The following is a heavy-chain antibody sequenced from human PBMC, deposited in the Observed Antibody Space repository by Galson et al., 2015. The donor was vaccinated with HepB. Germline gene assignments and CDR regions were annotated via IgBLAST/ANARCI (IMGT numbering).Heavy chain of an antibody. Sequence: SLRLSCAASGFTFSSYAMHWVRQAPGKGLEWVAVISYDGSNKYYADSVKGRFTISRDNSKNTLYLQMNSLRAEDTAVYYCASSTVAEYFQHWGQGTLVTVSS. CDR3: ASSTVAEYFQH. CDR2: ISYDGSNK. CDR1: GFTFSSYA. V-gene: IGHV3-30*04. D-gene: IGHD4-11*01. J-gene: IGHJ1*01.